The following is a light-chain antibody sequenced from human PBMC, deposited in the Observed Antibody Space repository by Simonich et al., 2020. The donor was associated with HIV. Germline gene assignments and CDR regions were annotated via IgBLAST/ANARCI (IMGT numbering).Light chain of an antibody. V-gene: IGLV2-11*01. J-gene: IGLJ3*02. CDR1: SSDVGGYNY. Sequence: QSALTQPRSVSGSPGQSVTISCTGTSSDVGGYNYVSWYQQHPGKAPKLMIYDVSKRPPGVSNRFSGSKSGNTASLTISGLQAEDEADYYCSSYTTSNTWVFGGGTKLTVL. CDR2: DVS. CDR3: SSYTTSNTWV.